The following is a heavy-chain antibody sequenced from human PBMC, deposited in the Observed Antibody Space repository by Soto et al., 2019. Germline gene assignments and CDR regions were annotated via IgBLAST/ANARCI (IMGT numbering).Heavy chain of an antibody. CDR1: GGSISSGLHY. D-gene: IGHD1-1*01. Sequence: SETLSLTCTVSGGSISSGLHYWAWIRQFPGKGLEWIGSIYYNGTTYDNASLKSRLVISVDTSENQFSLKLRSVTAPDTAVYYCARRWQLRGMDVRDRVTTVTVS. CDR2: IYYNGTT. V-gene: IGHV4-31*03. J-gene: IGHJ6*02. CDR3: ARRWQLRGMDV.